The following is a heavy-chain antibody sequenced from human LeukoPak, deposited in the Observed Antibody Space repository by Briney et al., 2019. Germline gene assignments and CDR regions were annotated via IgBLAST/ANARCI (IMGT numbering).Heavy chain of an antibody. V-gene: IGHV1-46*01. D-gene: IGHD1-26*01. J-gene: IGHJ5*02. CDR2: INPSGGST. Sequence: ASVKVSCKASGYTFTSYSFSWVRQAPGQGLEWMGIINPSGGSTSYAQKFQGRVTMTRDTSTSTVYMELSSLRSEDTAVYYCARDVGATENWFDPWGQGTLVTVSS. CDR1: GYTFTSYS. CDR3: ARDVGATENWFDP.